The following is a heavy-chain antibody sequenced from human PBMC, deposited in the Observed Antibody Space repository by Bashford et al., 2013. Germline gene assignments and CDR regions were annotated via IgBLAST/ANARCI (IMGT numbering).Heavy chain of an antibody. Sequence: WVRQMPGKGLEWMGIYVSDSDRRYSPSFQGHVTISADTSFSTAYLQWSSLKASDSATYYCARRAPFTIFGVVGDDAFDIWGQGTMVTVSS. V-gene: IGHV5-51*01. J-gene: IGHJ3*02. D-gene: IGHD3-3*01. CDR3: ARRAPFTIFGVVGDDAFDI. CDR2: IYVSDSDR.